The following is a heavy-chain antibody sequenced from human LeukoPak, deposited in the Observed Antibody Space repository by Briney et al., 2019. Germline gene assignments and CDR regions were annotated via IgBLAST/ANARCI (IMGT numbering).Heavy chain of an antibody. D-gene: IGHD3-22*01. CDR2: IIPIFGTA. V-gene: IGHV1-69*13. Sequence: ASVKVSRKASGGTSSNYAISWVRQAPGQGLEWMGGIIPIFGTANYAQKFQGRVTITADESTSTAYMELSSLRSEDTAVYYCARSMIVVVSPYFDYWGQGTLVTVSS. CDR1: GGTSSNYA. J-gene: IGHJ4*02. CDR3: ARSMIVVVSPYFDY.